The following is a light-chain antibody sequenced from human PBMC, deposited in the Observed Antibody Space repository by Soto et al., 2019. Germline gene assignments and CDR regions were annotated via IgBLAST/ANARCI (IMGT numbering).Light chain of an antibody. J-gene: IGKJ1*01. CDR3: RQSDTTPRT. Sequence: EIVMTQSPGTLSLSPGERATISCRASQTVGNNYLDWYQQKPGQAPMLLIYGASSRPTVIPDRFSGSGSGTDFTLTISRLEPEDFAAYYCRQSDTTPRTFGQGTKVEIK. V-gene: IGKV3-20*01. CDR1: QTVGNNY. CDR2: GAS.